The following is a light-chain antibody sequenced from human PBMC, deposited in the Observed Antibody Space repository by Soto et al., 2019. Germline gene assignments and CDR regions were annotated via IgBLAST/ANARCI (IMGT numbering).Light chain of an antibody. V-gene: IGKV3-20*01. Sequence: EIVLTQSPGTLSLSPGERATLSCRASQRVSSTYLAWYQQKPGPAPRLLIYGALSRATGIPDRFSGSGSGTDYTLTITRLEPEDFAVYYCQHYGSSPYTFGQGTKLEIK. J-gene: IGKJ2*01. CDR3: QHYGSSPYT. CDR2: GAL. CDR1: QRVSSTY.